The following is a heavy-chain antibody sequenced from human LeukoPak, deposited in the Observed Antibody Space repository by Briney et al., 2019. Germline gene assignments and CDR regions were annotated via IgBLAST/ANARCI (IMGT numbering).Heavy chain of an antibody. V-gene: IGHV1-2*02. CDR1: GGTFSSYA. J-gene: IGHJ3*02. D-gene: IGHD1-1*01. Sequence: GASVKVSCKASGGTFSSYAISWVRQAPGQGLEWMGWINPNSGGTNYAQKFQGRVTMTRDTSISTAYMELSRLRSDDTAVYYCARSGSQLERLGAPIDIWGQGTMVTVSS. CDR2: INPNSGGT. CDR3: ARSGSQLERLGAPIDI.